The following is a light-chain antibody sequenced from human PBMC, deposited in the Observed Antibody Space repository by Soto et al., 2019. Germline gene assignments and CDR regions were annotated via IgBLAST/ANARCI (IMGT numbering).Light chain of an antibody. CDR2: EVT. CDR1: SSDVGDYNY. Sequence: QSALTQPASVSGSPGQSITISCTGTSSDVGDYNYVSWYQHHPGKAPKLMIYEVTNRPSGVSNRFSGSKSGNTASLTISGLQAEDEADYYCTSYSSISTHVVFGGGTKVTVL. CDR3: TSYSSISTHVV. V-gene: IGLV2-14*01. J-gene: IGLJ2*01.